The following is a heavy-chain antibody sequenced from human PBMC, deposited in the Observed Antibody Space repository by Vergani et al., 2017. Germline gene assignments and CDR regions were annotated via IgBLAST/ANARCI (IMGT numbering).Heavy chain of an antibody. CDR3: ARGSPRRYSSL. V-gene: IGHV4-61*02. CDR1: GGSISSGSYY. CDR2: IYTSGST. J-gene: IGHJ4*02. D-gene: IGHD6-19*01. Sequence: QVQLQESGPGLVKPSQTLSLTFTVSGGSISSGSYYWSWIRQPAGKGLEWIGRIYTSGSTNYNPSLKSRVTISVDTSKNQFTLKLSSVTAADTAVYYCARGSPRRYSSLWGQGTLVTVSS.